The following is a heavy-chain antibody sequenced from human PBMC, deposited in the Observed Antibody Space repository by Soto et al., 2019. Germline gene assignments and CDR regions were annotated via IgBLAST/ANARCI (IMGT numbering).Heavy chain of an antibody. Sequence: QVQLVQSGAEVKKPGASVKVSCKASGYTFTSYGISWVRQAPGQGLEGMGWISAYNGNTNYAQKLQGRVTMTTDTSTSPAYMELRSLISADTDVYYCARGDGYDWRYSSDDYWGQGTLVTVSS. J-gene: IGHJ4*02. V-gene: IGHV1-18*01. CDR3: ARGDGYDWRYSSDDY. D-gene: IGHD6-19*01. CDR1: GYTFTSYG. CDR2: ISAYNGNT.